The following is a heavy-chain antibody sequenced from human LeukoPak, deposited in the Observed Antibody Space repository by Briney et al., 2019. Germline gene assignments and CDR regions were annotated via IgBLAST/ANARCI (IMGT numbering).Heavy chain of an antibody. D-gene: IGHD1-26*01. Sequence: GGSLRLSCSASGFTFSTYWMSWVRQAPGKGLEWVANMRRDGNEIYYLDSVRGRFTISRDNAKNSLYLQMNSLRAEDTAVYYCARVGGEVARPYYYYGMDVWGQGTTVTVSS. CDR1: GFTFSTYW. J-gene: IGHJ6*02. V-gene: IGHV3-7*01. CDR3: ARVGGEVARPYYYYGMDV. CDR2: MRRDGNEI.